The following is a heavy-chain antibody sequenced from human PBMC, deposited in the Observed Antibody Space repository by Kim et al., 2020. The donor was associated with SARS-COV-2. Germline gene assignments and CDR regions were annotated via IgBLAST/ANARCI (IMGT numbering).Heavy chain of an antibody. CDR1: GDSISSSSYY. CDR2: INYRGYT. Sequence: SETLSLTCNVSGDSISSSSYYWAWVRHPPGKELEWIGNINYRGYTQYDPSLKNRVTIFVDMSKNEFSLSLRSVTAADTATYYCARDHYYYGMDVWAPGTT. J-gene: IGHJ6*02. CDR3: ARDHYYYGMDV. V-gene: IGHV4-39*07.